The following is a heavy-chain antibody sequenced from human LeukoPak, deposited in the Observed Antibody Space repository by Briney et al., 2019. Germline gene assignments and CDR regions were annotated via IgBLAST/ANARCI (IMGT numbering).Heavy chain of an antibody. J-gene: IGHJ6*04. CDR2: IKSKTDGGTT. V-gene: IGHV3-15*01. CDR1: GFTFSNAW. D-gene: IGHD3-10*01. CDR3: TTTPLWFGELDNYYYYGMDV. Sequence: GGSLRLSCAASGFTFSNAWMSWVRQAPGEGLEWLGRIKSKTDGGTTDYAAPVKGRFTISRDDSKNTLYLQMNSLKTEDTAVYYCTTTPLWFGELDNYYYYGMDVWGKGTTVTVSS.